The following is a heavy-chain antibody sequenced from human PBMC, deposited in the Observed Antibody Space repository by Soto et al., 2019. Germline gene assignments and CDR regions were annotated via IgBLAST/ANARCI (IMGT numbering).Heavy chain of an antibody. CDR3: ARDGEYDYGDYARDY. D-gene: IGHD4-17*01. V-gene: IGHV3-7*01. Sequence: GSLRLSCAASGFTFSSYWMSWVRQAPGKGLEWVANIKQDGSEKYYVDSVKGRFTISRDNAKNSLYLQMNSLRAEDTAVYYCARDGEYDYGDYARDYWGQGTLVTVSS. CDR1: GFTFSSYW. J-gene: IGHJ4*02. CDR2: IKQDGSEK.